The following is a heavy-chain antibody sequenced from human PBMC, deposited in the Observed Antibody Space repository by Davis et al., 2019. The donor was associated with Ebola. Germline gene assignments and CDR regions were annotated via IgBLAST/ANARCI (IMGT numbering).Heavy chain of an antibody. CDR2: INPNSGGT. J-gene: IGHJ4*02. Sequence: AASVKVSCKASGYTFTTYGISWVRQAPGQGLEWMGWINPNSGGTTYAQKFQGRVTMTRDTSISTAYMELSRLRSDDTAVYYCARVGGSYSWVSYWGQGTLVTVSS. D-gene: IGHD1-26*01. V-gene: IGHV1-2*02. CDR3: ARVGGSYSWVSY. CDR1: GYTFTTYG.